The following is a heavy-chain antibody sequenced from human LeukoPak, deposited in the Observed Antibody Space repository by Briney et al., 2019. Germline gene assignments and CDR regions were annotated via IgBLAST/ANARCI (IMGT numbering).Heavy chain of an antibody. D-gene: IGHD2-2*02. CDR1: GFTFSSYA. CDR2: ISYDGSNK. CDR3: ARDRGRYCSSTSCYTTGTYYYYGMDV. Sequence: GGSLRLSCAASGFTFSSYAMHWVRQAPGKGLEWVAVISYDGSNKYYADSVKGRFTISRDNSKNTLYLQMNSLRAEETAVYYCARDRGRYCSSTSCYTTGTYYYYGMDVWGQGTTVTVSS. V-gene: IGHV3-30-3*01. J-gene: IGHJ6*02.